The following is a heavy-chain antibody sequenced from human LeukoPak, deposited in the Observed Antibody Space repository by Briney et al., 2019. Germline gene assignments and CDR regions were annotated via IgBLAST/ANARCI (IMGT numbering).Heavy chain of an antibody. Sequence: GGSLRLSCAASGFTFDDYATHWVRQAPGKGLEWVSLISGDGGSTYYADSVKGRFTISRDNSKNSLYLQMNSLRTEDTALYYCAKDIHDGSSWYYFDYWGQGTLVTVSS. J-gene: IGHJ4*02. CDR3: AKDIHDGSSWYYFDY. V-gene: IGHV3-43*02. D-gene: IGHD6-13*01. CDR2: ISGDGGST. CDR1: GFTFDDYA.